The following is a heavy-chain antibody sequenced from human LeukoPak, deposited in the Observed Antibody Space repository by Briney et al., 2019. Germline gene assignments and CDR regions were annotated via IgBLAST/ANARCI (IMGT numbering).Heavy chain of an antibody. V-gene: IGHV3-11*01. CDR2: ISGSGSTI. J-gene: IGHJ4*02. D-gene: IGHD2-21*02. Sequence: GGSLRLSCAASGFTFSDYYMSWIRQAPGKGLEWVSYISGSGSTIYYADSVKGRFTISRDNAKNSLYLQMNSLRAEDTAVYYCARDRTVTAYYFDYWGQGTLVTVSS. CDR1: GFTFSDYY. CDR3: ARDRTVTAYYFDY.